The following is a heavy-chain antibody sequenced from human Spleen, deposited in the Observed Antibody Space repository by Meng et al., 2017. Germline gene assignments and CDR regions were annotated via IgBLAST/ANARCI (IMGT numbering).Heavy chain of an antibody. J-gene: IGHJ4*02. D-gene: IGHD3-10*01. Sequence: QVQLVESGGGVVQPGRSLRLSCAASGFIFRNYAMHWVRQAPGKGLEWVAVISYDGSYKNYADSVKGRFTISRDNSKNTLYLQMDSLRAEDTAVYYCAKDSYGSRSYLDYWGQGTLVTVSS. V-gene: IGHV3-30-3*01. CDR2: ISYDGSYK. CDR3: AKDSYGSRSYLDY. CDR1: GFIFRNYA.